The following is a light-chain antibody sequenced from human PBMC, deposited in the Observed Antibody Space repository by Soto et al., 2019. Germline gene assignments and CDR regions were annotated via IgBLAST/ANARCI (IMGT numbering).Light chain of an antibody. J-gene: IGKJ4*01. CDR1: QSISSW. CDR3: QQYNSYSPLT. CDR2: DAS. V-gene: IGKV1-5*01. Sequence: DIQMTQSPSTLSASVGDRVTITCRASQSISSWLAWYQQKPGKAPKLLIYDASSLESGAPSRFSGRRSGTEFTLTISRLQPDDFATYYCQQYNSYSPLTFGGGTKVEIK.